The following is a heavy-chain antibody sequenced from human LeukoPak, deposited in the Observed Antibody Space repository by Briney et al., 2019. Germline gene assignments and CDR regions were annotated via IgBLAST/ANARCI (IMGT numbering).Heavy chain of an antibody. CDR1: GFTFSSYE. V-gene: IGHV3-48*03. CDR2: ISSSGSTI. D-gene: IGHD3-10*02. J-gene: IGHJ6*04. CDR3: AELGITMIGGV. Sequence: GGSLRLSCAPSGFTFSSYEMNWVRQATGKGLEWVSYISSSGSTIYYADSVKGRFTISRDNAKNSLYLQLNSLRAEDTAVYYCAELGITMIGGVWGKGTTVTISS.